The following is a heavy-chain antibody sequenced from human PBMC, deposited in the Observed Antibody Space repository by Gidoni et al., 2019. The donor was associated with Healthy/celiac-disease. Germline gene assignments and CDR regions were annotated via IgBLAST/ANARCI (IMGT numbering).Heavy chain of an antibody. Sequence: QLQLPESAPGLVKPSGPLSLTSAVSGGSISGSNWWSWVRQPPGKGLEWIGEIYHSGSTNYNPSLKSRVTISVDKSKNQFSLKLSSVTAADTAVYYCARGGGKAAAGIRSFDYWGQGTLVTVSS. CDR3: ARGGGKAAAGIRSFDY. CDR2: IYHSGST. CDR1: GGSISGSNW. V-gene: IGHV4-4*02. D-gene: IGHD6-13*01. J-gene: IGHJ4*02.